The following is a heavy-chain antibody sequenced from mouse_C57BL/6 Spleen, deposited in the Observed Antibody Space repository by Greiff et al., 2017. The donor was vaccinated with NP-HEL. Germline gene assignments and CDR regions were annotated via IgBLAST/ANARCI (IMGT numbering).Heavy chain of an antibody. CDR3: TRECHDGGFDY. CDR2: ISSGGDYI. V-gene: IGHV5-9-1*02. D-gene: IGHD2-12*01. CDR1: GFTFSSYA. Sequence: EVQGVESGEGLVKPGGSLKLSCAASGFTFSSYAMSWVRQTPEKRLEWVAYISSGGDYIYYADTVKGRFTISRDNARNTLYLQMSSLKSEDTAMYYCTRECHDGGFDYWGQGTTLTVSS. J-gene: IGHJ2*01.